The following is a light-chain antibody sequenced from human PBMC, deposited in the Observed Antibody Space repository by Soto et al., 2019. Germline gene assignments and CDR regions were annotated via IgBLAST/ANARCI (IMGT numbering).Light chain of an antibody. V-gene: IGKV3-20*01. J-gene: IGKJ3*01. CDR2: GAS. CDR1: QSVYTKY. CDR3: QQYDRSPFT. Sequence: EIVLTQSPGTLSLSPGERATLSCRASQSVYTKYIAWYQKTPGRAPRLLIYGASKRATGIPDRFSGSGSGTDFALTISSLEPGDFALYYCQQYDRSPFTFGRGTKVDIK.